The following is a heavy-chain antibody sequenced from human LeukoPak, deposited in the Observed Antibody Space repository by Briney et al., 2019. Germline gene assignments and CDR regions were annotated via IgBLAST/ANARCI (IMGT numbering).Heavy chain of an antibody. Sequence: GASVKVSCKASGYTFTNYAMHWVRQAPGQRLEWMGWSNPGTGYTKYSEDFQDRVIITRDTTANTAYMELSSLRSEDTAVYYCARGEGYYYGSGSYCSFDYWGQGTLVTVSS. CDR2: SNPGTGYT. D-gene: IGHD3-10*01. CDR1: GYTFTNYA. J-gene: IGHJ4*02. V-gene: IGHV1-3*02. CDR3: ARGEGYYYGSGSYCSFDY.